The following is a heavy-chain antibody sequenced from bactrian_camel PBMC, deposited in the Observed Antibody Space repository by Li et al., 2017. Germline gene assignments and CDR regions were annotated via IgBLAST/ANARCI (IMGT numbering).Heavy chain of an antibody. CDR1: LSTYNTYC. J-gene: IGHJ4*01. CDR3: SAAWNGGRGRAEDNY. V-gene: IGHV3S6*01. Sequence: VQLVESGGGSVQAGGSLNLSCAASLSTYNTYCVGWFRQSPGKEREGVAVIYRAGGNTVYAPSVKGRFTISQDNAKNTLYLQMDNLKPEDTAIYYCSAAWNGGRGRAEDNYWGQGTQVTVS. CDR2: IYRAGGNT. D-gene: IGHD1*01.